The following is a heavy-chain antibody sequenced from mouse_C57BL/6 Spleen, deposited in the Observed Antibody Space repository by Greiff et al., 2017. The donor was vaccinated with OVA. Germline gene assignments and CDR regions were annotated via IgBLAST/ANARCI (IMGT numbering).Heavy chain of an antibody. V-gene: IGHV1-22*01. CDR3: ARRDPYYSNPYWYFDV. J-gene: IGHJ1*03. D-gene: IGHD2-5*01. CDR1: GYTFTDYN. CDR2: INPNNGGT. Sequence: VQLQQSGPELVKPGASVKMSCKASGYTFTDYNMHWVKLSHGKSLEWIGYINPNNGGTSYNQKFKGKATLTVNKSSSTAYMELRSLTSEDSAVYYCARRDPYYSNPYWYFDVWGTGTTVTVSS.